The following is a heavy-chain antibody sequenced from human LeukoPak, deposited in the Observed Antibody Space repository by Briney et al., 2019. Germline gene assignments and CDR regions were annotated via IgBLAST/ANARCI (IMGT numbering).Heavy chain of an antibody. CDR2: IYTSGST. J-gene: IGHJ4*02. Sequence: PSQTLSLTCTVSGGSISSGSYYWSWIRQPAGKGLEWIGRIYTSGSTNYNPSLKSRVTISVDTSKNQFSLKLSSVTAADTAVYYCARVAPGYCSSTSCYTINNYFDYWGQGTLVTVSS. CDR1: GGSISSGSYY. CDR3: ARVAPGYCSSTSCYTINNYFDY. V-gene: IGHV4-61*02. D-gene: IGHD2-2*02.